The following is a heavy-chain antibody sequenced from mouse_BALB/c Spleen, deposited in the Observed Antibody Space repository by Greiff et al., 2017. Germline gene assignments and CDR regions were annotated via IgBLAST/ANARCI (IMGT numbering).Heavy chain of an antibody. D-gene: IGHD2-4*01. CDR3: ARACCDYDVWFAY. V-gene: IGHV3-6*02. CDR2: ISYDGSN. CDR1: GYPITSVYY. J-gene: IGHJ3*01. Sequence: LMELGPGLVKPSQFLALTRSVIGYPITSVYYWHWTRQSPGNTLEWMGYISYDGSNNYNPSFKNRISITRDTSKNQFYLKLNTVTTEDTATYYCARACCDYDVWFAYWGQGTLVTVSA.